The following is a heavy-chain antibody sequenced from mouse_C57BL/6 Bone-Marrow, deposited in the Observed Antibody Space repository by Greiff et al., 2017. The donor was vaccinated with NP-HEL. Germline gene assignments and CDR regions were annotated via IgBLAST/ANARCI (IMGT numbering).Heavy chain of an antibody. Sequence: EVQLQQSGAELVRPGASVKLSCTASGFNIKDDYMHWVKQRPEQGLEWIGWIDPENGDTEYASKFQGKATITADTSSNTAYLQLSSLTSEDTAVYYCTTSPLYYGSSGYWGQGTTLTVSS. V-gene: IGHV14-4*01. D-gene: IGHD1-1*01. CDR2: IDPENGDT. CDR3: TTSPLYYGSSGY. CDR1: GFNIKDDY. J-gene: IGHJ2*01.